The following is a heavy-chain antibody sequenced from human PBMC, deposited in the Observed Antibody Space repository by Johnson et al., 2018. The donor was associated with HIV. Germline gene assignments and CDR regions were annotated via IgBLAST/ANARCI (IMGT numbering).Heavy chain of an antibody. V-gene: IGHV3-20*04. CDR3: ARVGYRNYGGGAFDI. Sequence: MLLVESGGGVVRPGDSLRLSCVASGFTFDDYGMNWVRLVPGKGLEWVAGINWTGGSTGYADSVKGRFTISRDNAKNSLYLQMNSLRAEDTALYYCARVGYRNYGGGAFDIWGQGTMVTVSS. D-gene: IGHD4-11*01. CDR1: GFTFDDYG. J-gene: IGHJ3*02. CDR2: INWTGGST.